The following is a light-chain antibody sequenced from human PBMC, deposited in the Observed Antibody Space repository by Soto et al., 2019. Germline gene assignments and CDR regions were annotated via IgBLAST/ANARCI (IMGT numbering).Light chain of an antibody. CDR2: DAD. CDR1: SSAFGDSNF. V-gene: IGLV2-11*01. CDR3: CSYGGRTTFRV. Sequence: QSALTQPRSVFGSPGQSITISCTGTSSAFGDSNFVSWYRQHPGKAPKLLIYDADKRPSGVPDRLSGSKSGKTASLTISGLQAEDEADYYCCSYGGRTTFRVFGGGTKLTVL. J-gene: IGLJ3*02.